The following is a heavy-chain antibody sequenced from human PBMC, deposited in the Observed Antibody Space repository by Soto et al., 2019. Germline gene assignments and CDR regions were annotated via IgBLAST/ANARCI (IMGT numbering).Heavy chain of an antibody. CDR3: ARPGLNFWSGRYYFDF. Sequence: EVQLVESGGGLVQPGGSLRLSCVASGFTFSSYWMSWVRQAPGKGLEWVANIKQDGSEKYYVDSVKGRFTISRDNSKNTLYLQMNSLTPEDTAVYFCARPGLNFWSGRYYFDFWGQGTLVTVSP. V-gene: IGHV3-7*01. D-gene: IGHD3-3*01. CDR2: IKQDGSEK. CDR1: GFTFSSYW. J-gene: IGHJ4*02.